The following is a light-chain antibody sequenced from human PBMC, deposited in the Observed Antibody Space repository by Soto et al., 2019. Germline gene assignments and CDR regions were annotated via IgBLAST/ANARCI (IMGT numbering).Light chain of an antibody. CDR1: GSDVGAYNY. CDR2: EVS. Sequence: QSALTQPPSASGSPGQSVTISCTGAGSDVGAYNYVSWYQQHPGKAPKLMIFEVSKRPSGVPDRFAGSKSGSTASLTVSGLQAEDEADYYCATWDDSLNGRAVFGGGTKLTVL. J-gene: IGLJ3*02. V-gene: IGLV2-8*01. CDR3: ATWDDSLNGRAV.